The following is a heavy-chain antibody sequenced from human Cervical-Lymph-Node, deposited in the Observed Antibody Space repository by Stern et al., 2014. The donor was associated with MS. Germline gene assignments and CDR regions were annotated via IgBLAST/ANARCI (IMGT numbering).Heavy chain of an antibody. CDR1: GYSFTIYY. CDR2: SYPYDPDT. CDR3: ARHVQGFDY. J-gene: IGHJ4*02. V-gene: IGHV5-51*01. Sequence: EVQLVESGAEVKKPGESLKISCKLSGYSFTIYYIAWVRQMPGKGLDWMGVSYPYDPDTTDSPSFQGQVTISADKSITTAYLQWSSLRASDTAMYYCARHVQGFDYWGQGTLVTVSS.